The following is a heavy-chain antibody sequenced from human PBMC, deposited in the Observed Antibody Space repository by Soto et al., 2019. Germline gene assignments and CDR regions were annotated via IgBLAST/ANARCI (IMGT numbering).Heavy chain of an antibody. CDR3: ARELYGSGDFDY. CDR1: GYTFTSYG. CDR2: ISAYNGNT. V-gene: IGHV1-18*01. D-gene: IGHD3-10*01. J-gene: IGHJ4*02. Sequence: GASVKVSCKASGYTFTSYGISWVRQAPGQGLERMGWISAYNGNTNYAQKLQGRVTMTTDTSTSTAYMELRSLRSEDTAVYYWARELYGSGDFDYWGQGTLVTVSS.